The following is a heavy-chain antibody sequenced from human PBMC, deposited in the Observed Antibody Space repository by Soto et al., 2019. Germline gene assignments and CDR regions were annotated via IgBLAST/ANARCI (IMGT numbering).Heavy chain of an antibody. CDR3: AKESTVGSPGDYFDS. V-gene: IGHV3-23*01. D-gene: IGHD1-26*01. Sequence: GGSLRLSCAASGFTFSSYDMNWVRQAPGKGLEWVSAIGVYANTYYADSVKGRFTISRDDSRNTVHLQLNSLRVDDTAVYYCAKESTVGSPGDYFDSWGQGTLVTVSS. CDR1: GFTFSSYD. J-gene: IGHJ4*02. CDR2: IGVYANT.